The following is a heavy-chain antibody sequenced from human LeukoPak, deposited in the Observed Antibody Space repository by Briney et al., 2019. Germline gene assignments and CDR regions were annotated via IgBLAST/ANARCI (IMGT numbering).Heavy chain of an antibody. Sequence: PGGSLRLSCAASGFTVSSNYMSWVRQAPGKGLEWVSVIYSGGTTYYADSVKGRFTISRDNSKNTLYLQMNRLRADDTAVYYCARGVTPDWFDPWGQGTLVTVSS. D-gene: IGHD2-21*02. J-gene: IGHJ5*02. V-gene: IGHV3-66*01. CDR3: ARGVTPDWFDP. CDR1: GFTVSSNY. CDR2: IYSGGTT.